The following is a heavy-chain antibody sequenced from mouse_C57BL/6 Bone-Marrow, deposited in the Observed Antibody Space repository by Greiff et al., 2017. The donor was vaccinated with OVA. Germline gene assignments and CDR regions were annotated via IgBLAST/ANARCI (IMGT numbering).Heavy chain of an antibody. CDR3: ARRESSDPIDY. V-gene: IGHV1-63*01. CDR2: IYPGGGYT. Sequence: QVQLQQSGAELVRPGASVKLSCKASGYTFTNYWIGWVKQRPGHGLEWIGEIYPGGGYTNYNEKFKGKATLTADKSSSTAYMQLSSLTSEDSAIYYCARRESSDPIDYWGQGTTLTVSS. J-gene: IGHJ2*01. D-gene: IGHD3-2*02. CDR1: GYTFTNYW.